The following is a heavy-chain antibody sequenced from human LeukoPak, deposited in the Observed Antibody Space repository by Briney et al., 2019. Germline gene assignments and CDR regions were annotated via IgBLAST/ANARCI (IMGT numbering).Heavy chain of an antibody. CDR3: ARGTTVTTASAFDI. CDR2: ISSRSRYI. CDR1: RFTFSSYS. Sequence: GGSLRLSCAASRFTFSSYSMNWVRQAPGKGLEWVSSISSRSRYIYYADSVKGRFTISGDNAKNSLYLQMNSLRAEDTAVYYCARGTTVTTASAFDIWGQGTMVTVSS. D-gene: IGHD4-17*01. J-gene: IGHJ3*02. V-gene: IGHV3-21*01.